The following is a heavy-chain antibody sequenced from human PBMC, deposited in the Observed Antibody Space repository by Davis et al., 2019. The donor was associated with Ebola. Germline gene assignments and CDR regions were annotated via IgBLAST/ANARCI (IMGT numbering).Heavy chain of an antibody. CDR1: GYTFTSYA. D-gene: IGHD6-13*01. CDR3: ARVLAAAGIAKWFDP. CDR2: INTNTGNP. V-gene: IGHV7-4-1*02. J-gene: IGHJ5*02. Sequence: ASVKVSCKASGYTFTSYAMNWVRQAPGQGLEWMGWINTNTGNPTYAQGFTGRFVFSLDTSVSTAYLQISSLKAEDTAVYYCARVLAAAGIAKWFDPWGQGTLVTVSS.